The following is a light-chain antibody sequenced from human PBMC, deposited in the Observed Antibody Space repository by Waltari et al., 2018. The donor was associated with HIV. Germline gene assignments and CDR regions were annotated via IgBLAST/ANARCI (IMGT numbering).Light chain of an antibody. J-gene: IGKJ2*01. CDR2: AAT. CDR1: QNIANY. CDR3: QQTYSTPPYT. V-gene: IGKV1-39*01. Sequence: DIQMTQSPSALSASVGDRVTITCRSSQNIANYVNWYRQKVGEAPKPLVFAATTLQCGVPSRFSASGSGTEFTLTIASLEPEDFAMYFCQQTYSTPPYTFGQGTK.